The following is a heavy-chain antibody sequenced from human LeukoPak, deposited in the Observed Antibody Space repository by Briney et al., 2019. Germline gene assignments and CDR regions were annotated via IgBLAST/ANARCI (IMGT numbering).Heavy chain of an antibody. J-gene: IGHJ4*02. CDR3: TLYNY. CDR2: INPNSGGT. V-gene: IGHV1-2*02. Sequence: ASVKVSCKASGYTFTGYYMYWVRQAPGQGLEWMGWINPNSGGTNYAQKFQGRVTMTRDTSISTAYMELSSLTSEDMGIYYCTLYNYWGQGTLVTVSS. D-gene: IGHD2-2*02. CDR1: GYTFTGYY.